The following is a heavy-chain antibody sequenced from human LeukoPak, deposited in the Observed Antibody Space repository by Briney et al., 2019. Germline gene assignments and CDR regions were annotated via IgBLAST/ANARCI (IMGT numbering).Heavy chain of an antibody. V-gene: IGHV4-39*07. CDR1: GGSISSSSYY. J-gene: IGHJ5*02. CDR3: AGAGTDYDFWSGYWRLVWFDP. D-gene: IGHD3-3*01. Sequence: SETLSLTCTVSGGSISSSSYYWGWIRQPPGKGLEWVGSIYYSGSTYYNPSLKSRVTISVDTSKNQFSLELSSVTAADTAVYYCAGAGTDYDFWSGYWRLVWFDPWGQGTLVTVSS. CDR2: IYYSGST.